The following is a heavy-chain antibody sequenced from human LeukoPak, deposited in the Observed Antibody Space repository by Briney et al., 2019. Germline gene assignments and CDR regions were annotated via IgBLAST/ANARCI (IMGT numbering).Heavy chain of an antibody. CDR3: ARTTHGSGSYLFDY. Sequence: GGSLRLSCAASGFTFSSYWMHWVRQAPGKGLVCVSRINSDGSSTSYADSVKGRFTISRDNAKNTLYLQMNSLRAEDTAVYYCARTTHGSGSYLFDYWGQGTLVTVSS. CDR1: GFTFSSYW. D-gene: IGHD3-10*01. J-gene: IGHJ4*02. CDR2: INSDGSST. V-gene: IGHV3-74*01.